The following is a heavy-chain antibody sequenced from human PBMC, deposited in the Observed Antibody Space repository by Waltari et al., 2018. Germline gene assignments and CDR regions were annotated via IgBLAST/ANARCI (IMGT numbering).Heavy chain of an antibody. Sequence: QVQLVQSGAEVKKPGASVKVSCKASGYPFTGYYMHWVRQAPGQGLEWMGRINPNSGGTNYEQKFQGRVTMTRDTSISTAYMELSRLRSDDTAVYYCARWGGFSSSPDFDYWGQGTLVTVSS. CDR2: INPNSGGT. D-gene: IGHD6-6*01. CDR3: ARWGGFSSSPDFDY. CDR1: GYPFTGYY. J-gene: IGHJ4*02. V-gene: IGHV1-2*06.